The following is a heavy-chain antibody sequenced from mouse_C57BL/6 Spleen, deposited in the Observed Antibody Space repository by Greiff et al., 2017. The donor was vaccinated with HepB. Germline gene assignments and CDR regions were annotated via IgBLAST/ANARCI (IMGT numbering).Heavy chain of an antibody. CDR1: GYTFTSYW. J-gene: IGHJ4*01. CDR2: IDPSDSYT. D-gene: IGHD3-2*02. Sequence: QVQLQQPGAELVRPGTSVKLSCKASGYTFTSYWMHWVKQRPGQGLEWIGVIDPSDSYTNYNQKFKGKATLTVDTSSSTAYMQLSSLTSEDSAVYYCATAQATAMDYWGQGTSVTVSS. CDR3: ATAQATAMDY. V-gene: IGHV1-59*01.